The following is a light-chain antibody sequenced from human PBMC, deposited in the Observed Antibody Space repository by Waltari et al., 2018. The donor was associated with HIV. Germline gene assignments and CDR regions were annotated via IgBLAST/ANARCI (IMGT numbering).Light chain of an antibody. V-gene: IGLV3-21*02. J-gene: IGLJ2*01. CDR3: QVWDTNGGHPL. CDR2: DDT. CDR1: NIGSKS. Sequence: SYVLTQPPSVSVAPGQTARITCGGNNIGSKSVNWYRQRPGQDPVLVVYDDTARPSGIPGRFSASNFGSTATLTISRVEAGDEADYYCQVWDTNGGHPLFGGGTSLTVL.